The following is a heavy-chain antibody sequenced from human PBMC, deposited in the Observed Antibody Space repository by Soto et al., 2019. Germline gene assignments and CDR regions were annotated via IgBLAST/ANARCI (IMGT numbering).Heavy chain of an antibody. V-gene: IGHV4-31*03. CDR1: GDSISRGGYF. Sequence: QVQLQESGPGLVKPSQTLSLTCIVSGDSISRGGYFWTWIRQHPGKGLEWIGYIYDSGSALYYPSLKSRVTMSVDMSKNQFSLNLRSVTAADTAVFSCERGILRTNHDMDVWGKGTAVAVSS. D-gene: IGHD1-26*01. CDR2: IYDSGSA. J-gene: IGHJ6*03. CDR3: ERGILRTNHDMDV.